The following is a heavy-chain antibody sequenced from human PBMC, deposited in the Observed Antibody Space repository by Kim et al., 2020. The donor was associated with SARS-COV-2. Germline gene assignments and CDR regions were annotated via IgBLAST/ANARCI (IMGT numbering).Heavy chain of an antibody. J-gene: IGHJ6*02. Sequence: VKGRFTISRDEAKNALYLQMNSLRTEDTAVYYCTRKTVPTFLFDCGMDVWGQGTTVTVSS. D-gene: IGHD4-4*01. CDR3: TRKTVPTFLFDCGMDV. V-gene: IGHV3-15*01.